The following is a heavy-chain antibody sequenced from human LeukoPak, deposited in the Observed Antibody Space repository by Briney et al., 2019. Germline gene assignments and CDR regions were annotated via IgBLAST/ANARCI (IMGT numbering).Heavy chain of an antibody. Sequence: ASVKVSCKASGYTFTGYYMHWVRQAPGQGLEWMGWINPNSCGTNYAQKFQGRVTMTRDTSISTTYMELSRLRSDDTAVYYCSRDRQNNFDYWGQGTLVTVSS. D-gene: IGHD1/OR15-1a*01. CDR1: GYTFTGYY. J-gene: IGHJ4*02. V-gene: IGHV1-2*02. CDR2: INPNSCGT. CDR3: SRDRQNNFDY.